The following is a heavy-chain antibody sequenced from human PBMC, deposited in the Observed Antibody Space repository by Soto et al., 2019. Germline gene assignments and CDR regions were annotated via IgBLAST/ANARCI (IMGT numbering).Heavy chain of an antibody. CDR3: AREDVVVTANNYYYYGMDV. CDR2: IYYSGST. CDR1: GGSISSGGYY. J-gene: IGHJ6*02. V-gene: IGHV4-30-4*08. D-gene: IGHD2-21*02. Sequence: SETLSLTCTVSGGSISSGGYYWSWIRQHPGKGLEWIGYIYYSGSTYYNPSLKSRVTISVDTSKNQFSLKLSSVTAADTAVYYCAREDVVVTANNYYYYGMDVWGQGTTVTVSS.